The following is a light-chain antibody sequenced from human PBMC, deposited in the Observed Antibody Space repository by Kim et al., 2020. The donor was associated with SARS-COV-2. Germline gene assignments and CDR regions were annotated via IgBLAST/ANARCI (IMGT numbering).Light chain of an antibody. CDR2: DVS. Sequence: SDTISCTGTRSDVGGYNYVSWYQQHPGKAPKLMIYDVSKRPSGVPDRFSGSKSGNTASLTISGLQAEDEADYYCCSYAGSYTFYVFGTGTKVTVL. J-gene: IGLJ1*01. CDR1: RSDVGGYNY. CDR3: CSYAGSYTFYV. V-gene: IGLV2-11*01.